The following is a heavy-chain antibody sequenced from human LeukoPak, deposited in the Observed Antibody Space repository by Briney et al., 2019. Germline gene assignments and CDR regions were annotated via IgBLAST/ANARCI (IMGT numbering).Heavy chain of an antibody. Sequence: PGGSLRLSCAASGFTFSGYWMDWVRQAPGKGLMWVSRINSDGRTTTYADSVKGRFTISRDNAKNTLYLQMNSLRAEDTAVYYCAKDKQQPGSDYWGQGTLVTVSS. J-gene: IGHJ4*02. CDR1: GFTFSGYW. CDR3: AKDKQQPGSDY. V-gene: IGHV3-74*01. CDR2: INSDGRTT. D-gene: IGHD6-13*01.